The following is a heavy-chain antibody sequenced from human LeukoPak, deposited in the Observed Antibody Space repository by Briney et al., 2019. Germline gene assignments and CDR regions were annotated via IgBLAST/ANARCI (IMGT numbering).Heavy chain of an antibody. J-gene: IGHJ5*01. V-gene: IGHV3-9*01. D-gene: IGHD4-17*01. CDR2: ISWNSGSI. Sequence: GRSLRLSCAASGFTFDDYAMHWVRQAPGKGLEWVSGISWNSGSIGYADSVKGRFTISRDNAKNSLYLQMNSLTAEDTAVYYCAREDYGEPFDFWGQGTLVTVSS. CDR3: AREDYGEPFDF. CDR1: GFTFDDYA.